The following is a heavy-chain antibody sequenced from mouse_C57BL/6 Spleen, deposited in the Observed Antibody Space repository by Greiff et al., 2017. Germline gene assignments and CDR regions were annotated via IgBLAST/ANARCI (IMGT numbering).Heavy chain of an antibody. CDR3: ARDEDYYSNLDYAMDY. J-gene: IGHJ4*01. CDR2: IYPGSGNT. D-gene: IGHD2-5*01. CDR1: GYTFTDYY. Sequence: VQLQQSGAELVRPGASVKLSCKASGYTFTDYYINWVKQSPGQGLEWIARIYPGSGNTYYNEKFKGKATLTAEKSSSTAYMQLSSLTSEDSAVYFCARDEDYYSNLDYAMDYWGQGATVTVSS. V-gene: IGHV1-76*01.